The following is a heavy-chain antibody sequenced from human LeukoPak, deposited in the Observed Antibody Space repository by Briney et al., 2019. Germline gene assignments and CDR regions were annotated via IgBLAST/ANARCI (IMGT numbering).Heavy chain of an antibody. Sequence: SETLSLTCTVCGGSISSSSYYWGWIRQPPGKGLEWIGSIYYSGSTYYNPSLKSHVTISVDTSKNQFSLKLSSVTAADTAVYYCARDSAYYYDSSGYYKFDYWGQGTLVTVSS. CDR3: ARDSAYYYDSSGYYKFDY. CDR2: IYYSGST. D-gene: IGHD3-22*01. CDR1: GGSISSSSYY. V-gene: IGHV4-39*07. J-gene: IGHJ4*02.